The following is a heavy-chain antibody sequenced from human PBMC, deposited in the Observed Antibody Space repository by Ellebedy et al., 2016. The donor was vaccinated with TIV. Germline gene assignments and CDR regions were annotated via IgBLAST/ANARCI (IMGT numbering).Heavy chain of an antibody. V-gene: IGHV4/OR15-8*01. CDR2: IYHSGST. Sequence: ESLKISCAASGFTFSSYWMHWVRQPPGKGLEWIGEIYHSGSTNYNPSLKSRVTISVDKSKNQFSLKLNSVTAADTAVYYCARDLAGGSGRFDPWGQGTLVTVSS. J-gene: IGHJ5*02. D-gene: IGHD3-10*01. CDR1: GFTFSSYW. CDR3: ARDLAGGSGRFDP.